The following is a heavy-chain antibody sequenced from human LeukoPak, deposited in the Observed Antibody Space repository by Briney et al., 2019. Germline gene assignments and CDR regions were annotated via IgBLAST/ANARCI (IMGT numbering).Heavy chain of an antibody. V-gene: IGHV4-39*01. D-gene: IGHD5-12*01. CDR1: GGSISSSSYY. Sequence: SETLSLTCTVSGGSISSSSYYWGWIRQPPGKGLEWIGSIYYSGSTYYNPSLKSRVTISVDTSKNQFSLKLSSVTAADTAVYYCARVGPYIEVDPWGQGTLVIVSS. CDR3: ARVGPYIEVDP. CDR2: IYYSGST. J-gene: IGHJ5*02.